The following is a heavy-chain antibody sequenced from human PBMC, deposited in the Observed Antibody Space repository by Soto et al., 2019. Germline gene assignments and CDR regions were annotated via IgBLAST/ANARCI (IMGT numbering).Heavy chain of an antibody. Sequence: LRLSCAASGVTFSSYSMNWVRQAPGKGLEWVSYISSSSSTIYYADSVKGRFTISRDNAKNSLYLQMNSLRAEDTAVYYCARDSPFSIYHYYYYMDVWGKGTTVTVSS. V-gene: IGHV3-48*01. J-gene: IGHJ6*03. CDR1: GVTFSSYS. CDR3: ARDSPFSIYHYYYYMDV. CDR2: ISSSSSTI.